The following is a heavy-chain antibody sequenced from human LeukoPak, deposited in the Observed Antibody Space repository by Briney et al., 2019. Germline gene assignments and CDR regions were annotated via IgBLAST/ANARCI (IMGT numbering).Heavy chain of an antibody. J-gene: IGHJ4*02. CDR1: GFTFSSYA. CDR2: ISYDGSNK. D-gene: IGHD3-16*01. CDR3: AREEGGVPIAPFEY. V-gene: IGHV3-30-3*01. Sequence: GGSLRLSCAASGFTFSSYAMHWVRQAPGKGLEWVAVISYDGSNKYYADSVKGRFTISRDNSKNTLYLQMNSLRAEDTAVYYCAREEGGVPIAPFEYWGQGPLVTVS.